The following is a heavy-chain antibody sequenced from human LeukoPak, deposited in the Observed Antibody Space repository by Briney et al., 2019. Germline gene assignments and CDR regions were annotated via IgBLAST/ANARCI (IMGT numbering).Heavy chain of an antibody. Sequence: GGSLRLSWAASGFTFSSYAMSWVRQAPGKGLEWVSAIIGSGGSTYYADSVKGRLTISRDNSKNTLYLQMNSLRAEDTAVYYCAKDSRYYDSSGPVDYWGQGTLVTVSS. D-gene: IGHD3-22*01. J-gene: IGHJ4*02. CDR1: GFTFSSYA. CDR3: AKDSRYYDSSGPVDY. V-gene: IGHV3-23*01. CDR2: IIGSGGST.